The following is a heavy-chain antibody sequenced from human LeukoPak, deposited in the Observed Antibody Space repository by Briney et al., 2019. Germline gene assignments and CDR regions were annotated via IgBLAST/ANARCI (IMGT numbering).Heavy chain of an antibody. V-gene: IGHV4-39*07. D-gene: IGHD3-16*01. J-gene: IGHJ4*02. CDR2: VYYSGST. CDR1: GGSISTTNYY. CDR3: ARDDKRAFMIASRGARPYYFGS. Sequence: RTSETLSLTRTVSGGSISTTNYYWGWIRQSPGKGLEWFGCVYYSGSTYYNPSLKSRVTISVDTSKNQFSLKLNSVTAADTAVYYCARDDKRAFMIASRGARPYYFGSWGQGTLVTVSS.